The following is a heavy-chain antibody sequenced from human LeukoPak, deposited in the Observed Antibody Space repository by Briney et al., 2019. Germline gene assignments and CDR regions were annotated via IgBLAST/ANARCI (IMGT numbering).Heavy chain of an antibody. CDR3: AKARLRYYGSGSPDY. CDR2: ISWNSGSI. J-gene: IGHJ4*02. D-gene: IGHD3-10*01. V-gene: IGHV3-9*01. CDR1: GFTFNTYA. Sequence: GGSLRLSCAASGFTFNTYAMHWVRQAPGKGLEWVSGISWNSGSIGYADSVKGRFTISRDNAKNSLYLQMNSLRAEDTALYYCAKARLRYYGSGSPDYWGQGTLVTVSS.